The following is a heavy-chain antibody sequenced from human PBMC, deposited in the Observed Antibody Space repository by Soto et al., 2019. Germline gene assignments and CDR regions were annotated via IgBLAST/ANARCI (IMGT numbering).Heavy chain of an antibody. D-gene: IGHD2-21*01. CDR2: TSYDGSDK. Sequence: QVQLVESGGGVVQPGTSLRVSCVGSGFTFRSYVIHWVRQAPGKGLEWVALTSYDGSDKYYGHSVRGRFTISRDNSRNTVDLQMDSVRLEDTALYYCARWGTAWGLAVWGQGTLVSV. J-gene: IGHJ1*01. CDR3: ARWGTAWGLAV. CDR1: GFTFRSYV. V-gene: IGHV3-30*19.